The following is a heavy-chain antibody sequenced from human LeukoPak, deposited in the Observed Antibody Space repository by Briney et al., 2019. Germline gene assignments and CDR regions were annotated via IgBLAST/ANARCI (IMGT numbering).Heavy chain of an antibody. CDR3: ARGPSWSGYDY. CDR1: GGSVSSDSYY. Sequence: PSETLSLTCTVSGGSVSSDSYYWSWIRQPPGKGLEWIGYIYYSGSTNYNPSLKSRVTISVDTSKNQFSLKLSSVTAADTAVYYCARGPSWSGYDYWGQGTLVTVSS. CDR2: IYYSGST. V-gene: IGHV4-61*01. J-gene: IGHJ4*02. D-gene: IGHD3-3*01.